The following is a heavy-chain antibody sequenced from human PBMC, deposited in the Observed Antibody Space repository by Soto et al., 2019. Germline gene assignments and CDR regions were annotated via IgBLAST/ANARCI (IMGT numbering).Heavy chain of an antibody. CDR2: INHSGST. CDR3: ARRRYEFTQLTPSDY. V-gene: IGHV4-34*01. Sequence: QVQLQQWGAGLLKPSETLSLTCAVYGGSFSGYYWSWIRQPPGKGLEWIGEINHSGSTNYNPSLKSRVTISVDTSKNQFSLKLSSVTAADTAVYYCARRRYEFTQLTPSDYWGQGTLVTVSS. J-gene: IGHJ4*02. CDR1: GGSFSGYY. D-gene: IGHD1-1*01.